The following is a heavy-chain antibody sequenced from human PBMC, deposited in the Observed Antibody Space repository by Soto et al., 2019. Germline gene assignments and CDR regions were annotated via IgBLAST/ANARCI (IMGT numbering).Heavy chain of an antibody. V-gene: IGHV3-30*18. CDR2: ISYDGSNK. Sequence: QVQLVESGGGVVQPGRSLRLSCAASGFTFSSYGMHWVRQAPGKGLEWVAVISYDGSNKYYADSVKGRFTISRDNSKNTLYLQMNSLRAEDTAVYYCAKDLSTGELLPTYFDYWGQGTLVTVSS. CDR3: AKDLSTGELLPTYFDY. J-gene: IGHJ4*02. CDR1: GFTFSSYG. D-gene: IGHD1-26*01.